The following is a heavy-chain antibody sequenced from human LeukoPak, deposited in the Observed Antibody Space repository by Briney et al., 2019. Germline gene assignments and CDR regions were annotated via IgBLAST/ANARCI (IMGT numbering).Heavy chain of an antibody. CDR3: ARDGAAAAFGGWFDP. V-gene: IGHV3-53*01. Sequence: PGGSLRLSCAASGFTVSSNYMNWVRQAPGKGLEWVSVIYSGGNTYYADSVKGRFTISGDNSKNTLYLQMNSLTAEDTAVYYCARDGAAAAFGGWFDPWGQGTLVAVSS. D-gene: IGHD6-13*01. CDR2: IYSGGNT. J-gene: IGHJ5*02. CDR1: GFTVSSNY.